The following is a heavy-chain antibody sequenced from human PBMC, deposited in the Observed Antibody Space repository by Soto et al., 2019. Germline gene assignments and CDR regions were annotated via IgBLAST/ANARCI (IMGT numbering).Heavy chain of an antibody. Sequence: GGSLRLSCSASGFTFSSYAMYWVRQAPGKGLEYVSAISSNGGSTYYADSVKGRFTISRDNSKNTLYLQMSSLRAEDTAVYYCVKDQRSSSAIHYYYGMDVWGQGTTVTVSS. CDR3: VKDQRSSSAIHYYYGMDV. D-gene: IGHD6-6*01. CDR2: ISSNGGST. V-gene: IGHV3-64D*06. J-gene: IGHJ6*02. CDR1: GFTFSSYA.